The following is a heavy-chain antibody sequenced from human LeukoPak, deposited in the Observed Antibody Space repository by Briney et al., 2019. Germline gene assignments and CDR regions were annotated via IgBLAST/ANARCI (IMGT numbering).Heavy chain of an antibody. V-gene: IGHV3-48*01. J-gene: IGHJ4*02. CDR2: ISGSGSIF. CDR3: ARAQVGSGWYNGDY. D-gene: IGHD6-19*01. CDR1: GFTFSSYN. Sequence: PGGSLRLSCAVSGFTFSSYNMNWVRQAPGKGLEWVSYISGSGSIFYYADSVKGRFTISRDNAKNSLYLRMNSLRAEDTAVYYCARAQVGSGWYNGDYWGQGTLVTVSS.